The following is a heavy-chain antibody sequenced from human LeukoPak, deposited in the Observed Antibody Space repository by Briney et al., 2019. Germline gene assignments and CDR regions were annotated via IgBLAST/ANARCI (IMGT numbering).Heavy chain of an antibody. V-gene: IGHV1-18*01. J-gene: IGHJ6*03. D-gene: IGHD6-6*01. CDR1: GYTFTSYG. CDR2: ISAYNGNT. Sequence: ASVKVSCKASGYTFTSYGISWVRQAPGQGLEWMGWISAYNGNTNYAQKLQGRVTMTTDTSTSTAYMELSSLRSEDTAVYYCARGSRSIAARGWVQIDYYYYYMDVWGKGTTVTVSS. CDR3: ARGSRSIAARGWVQIDYYYYYMDV.